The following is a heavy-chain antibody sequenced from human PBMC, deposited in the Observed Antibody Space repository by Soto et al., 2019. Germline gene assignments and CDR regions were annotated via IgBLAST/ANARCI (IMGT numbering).Heavy chain of an antibody. CDR2: ISTYNGNT. V-gene: IGHV1-18*01. CDR1: GYTFTSYG. Sequence: ASVKVSCKASGYTFTSYGISWGRQAPGQGLEWMGWISTYNGNTKYAQKLQGRVTMTTDTSTSTAYMELRSLRSDDTAVFYCAREMVRGVGSDYWGQGPLVTVSS. CDR3: AREMVRGVGSDY. J-gene: IGHJ4*02. D-gene: IGHD3-10*01.